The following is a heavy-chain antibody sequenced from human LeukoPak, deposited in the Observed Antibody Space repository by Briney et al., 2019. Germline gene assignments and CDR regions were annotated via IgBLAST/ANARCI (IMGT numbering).Heavy chain of an antibody. J-gene: IGHJ4*02. CDR3: ATVFSYLPRWGDY. CDR2: INPSGGST. D-gene: IGHD5-24*01. Sequence: ASVKVSCKASGGTFRSYAISWVRQAPGQGLEWMGIINPSGGSTSYAQKFQGRVTMTEDTPTDTAYMELSSLRSEDTAVYYCATVFSYLPRWGDYWGQGTLVTVSS. CDR1: GGTFRSYA. V-gene: IGHV1-46*01.